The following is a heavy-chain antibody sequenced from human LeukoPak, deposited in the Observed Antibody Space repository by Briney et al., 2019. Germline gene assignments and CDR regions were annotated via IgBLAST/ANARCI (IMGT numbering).Heavy chain of an antibody. CDR3: ARGIAVAGQGFDC. CDR2: INHSGST. V-gene: IGHV4-34*01. J-gene: IGHJ4*02. CDR1: GGSFSGYY. D-gene: IGHD6-19*01. Sequence: PSETLSLTCAVYGGSFSGYYWSWIRQPPGKGLEWIGEINHSGSTNYNPSLKSRVIISVDTSKNQFSLKLSSVTAADTAVYYCARGIAVAGQGFDCWGQGTLVTVSS.